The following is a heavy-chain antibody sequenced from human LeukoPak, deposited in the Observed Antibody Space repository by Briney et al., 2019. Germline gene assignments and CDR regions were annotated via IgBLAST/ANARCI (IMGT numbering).Heavy chain of an antibody. CDR3: ASGHLPLTLGYCSGGSCPDYYYYYGMDV. Sequence: ASVKVSCKASGGTFSSYAISWVRQAPGQGLEWMGRIIPILGIANYAQKFQGRVTITADESTSTAYMELSSLRSEDTAVYYCASGHLPLTLGYCSGGSCPDYYYYYGMDVWGQGTTVTVSS. CDR2: IIPILGIA. D-gene: IGHD2-15*01. J-gene: IGHJ6*02. CDR1: GGTFSSYA. V-gene: IGHV1-69*04.